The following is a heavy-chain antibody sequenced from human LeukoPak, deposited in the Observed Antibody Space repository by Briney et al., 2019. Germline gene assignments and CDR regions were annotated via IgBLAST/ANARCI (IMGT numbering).Heavy chain of an antibody. CDR2: ISAYKGNT. D-gene: IGHD2-2*01. Sequence: AAVKVSCKASVYTFTSYGISWVRQAPGQGGEWVGWISAYKGNTTYAQKLQGRVTMTTATSTSTAYMALRRLRSDDAAVYYCARDGLRCSSTSCPFDYWGQGTLVTVSS. J-gene: IGHJ4*02. V-gene: IGHV1-18*01. CDR3: ARDGLRCSSTSCPFDY. CDR1: VYTFTSYG.